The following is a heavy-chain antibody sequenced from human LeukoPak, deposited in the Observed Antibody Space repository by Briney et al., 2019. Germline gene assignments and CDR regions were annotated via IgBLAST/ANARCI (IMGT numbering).Heavy chain of an antibody. D-gene: IGHD3-3*01. CDR1: GYTFTGYY. CDR3: ESMSITIFGVVIIGDAFDI. Sequence: GASVKVSCKASGYTFTGYYLHWVRQAPGQGLEWMGWINPNSGGTNYAQKFRGRVTMTRDTSISTAYMELSSLRSEDTAVYYCESMSITIFGVVIIGDAFDIWGQGTMVTVSS. J-gene: IGHJ3*02. V-gene: IGHV1-2*02. CDR2: INPNSGGT.